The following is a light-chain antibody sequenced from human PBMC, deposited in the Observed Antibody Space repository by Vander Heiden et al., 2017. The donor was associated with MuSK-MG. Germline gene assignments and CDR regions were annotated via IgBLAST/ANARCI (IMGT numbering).Light chain of an antibody. CDR3: AAWDDSLNGPVV. CDR2: SNN. J-gene: IGLJ2*01. Sequence: QSVLTQPPSASGTPGQRVTISCSGSSPNIRSNTVNWYQELPGTAPKLLIYSNNQRPSGDPDRFSGSKSGTSASLAISGLQSEDEADYYCAAWDDSLNGPVVIGGGTKLTVL. V-gene: IGLV1-44*01. CDR1: SPNIRSNT.